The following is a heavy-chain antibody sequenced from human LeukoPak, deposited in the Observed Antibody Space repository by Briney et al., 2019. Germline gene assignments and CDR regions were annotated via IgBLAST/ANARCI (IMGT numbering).Heavy chain of an antibody. CDR2: IYYSGST. CDR3: AREDSSGYLGY. CDR1: GGSISGGGYY. Sequence: SQTLSLTCTVSGGSISGGGYYWSWIRQHPGKGLEWIGYIYYSGSTNYNPSLKSRVTISVDTSKNQFSLKLTSLTAADTAVYYCAREDSSGYLGYWGQGTLVTVSS. D-gene: IGHD3-22*01. V-gene: IGHV4-31*03. J-gene: IGHJ4*02.